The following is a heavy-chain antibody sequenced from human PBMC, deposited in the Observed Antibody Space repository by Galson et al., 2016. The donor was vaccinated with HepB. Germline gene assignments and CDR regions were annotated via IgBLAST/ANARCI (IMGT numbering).Heavy chain of an antibody. D-gene: IGHD6-6*01. J-gene: IGHJ4*02. CDR3: ARDRGLDSSFFNY. CDR2: IYSGGNI. V-gene: IGHV3-53*01. Sequence: GLEWVSVIYSGGNIYYADSVKGRFTISRDNSKNTLYLQMNSLRAEDTAVYYCARDRGLDSSFFNYWGQGTLVTVSS.